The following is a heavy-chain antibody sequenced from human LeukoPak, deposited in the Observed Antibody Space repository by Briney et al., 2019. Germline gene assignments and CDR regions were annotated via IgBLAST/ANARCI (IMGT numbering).Heavy chain of an antibody. D-gene: IGHD6-19*01. CDR1: GYSFTSYW. V-gene: IGHV5-51*01. CDR2: IYPGDPDT. J-gene: IGHJ3*02. Sequence: GESLKISCKGSGYSFTSYWIGWVRQMPGKGLEWMGIIYPGDPDTRYSPSFQGQVTISADKSISAAYLQWSSLKASDTAMYYCARHSGGSGWAFDIWGQGTMVTVSS. CDR3: ARHSGGSGWAFDI.